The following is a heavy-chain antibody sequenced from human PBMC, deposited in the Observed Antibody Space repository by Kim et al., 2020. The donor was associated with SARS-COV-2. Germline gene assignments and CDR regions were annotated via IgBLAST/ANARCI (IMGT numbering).Heavy chain of an antibody. Sequence: SVKVSCKASGGTFSSYAISWVRQAPGQGLEWMGGIIPIFGTANYAQKFQGRVTITADESTSTAYMELSSLRSEDTAVYYCATPPSDSGYDYGFGYWGQGTLVTVSS. V-gene: IGHV1-69*13. CDR2: IIPIFGTA. D-gene: IGHD5-12*01. J-gene: IGHJ4*02. CDR1: GGTFSSYA. CDR3: ATPPSDSGYDYGFGY.